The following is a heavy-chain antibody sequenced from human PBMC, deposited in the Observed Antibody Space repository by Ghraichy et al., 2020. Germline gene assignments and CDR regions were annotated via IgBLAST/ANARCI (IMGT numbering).Heavy chain of an antibody. V-gene: IGHV1-2*02. J-gene: IGHJ4*02. CDR1: GYSFTDYY. Sequence: ASVKVSCKASGYSFTDYYMHWVRQAPGRGLEWMGWLNPNTGGISYAQRFQGRVTMTRDTSSSTAYMELSSLRSDDTAVYYCAGGETQRGSARPYDNWGQGSLVTVSS. CDR2: LNPNTGGI. CDR3: AGGETQRGSARPYDN. D-gene: IGHD6-6*01.